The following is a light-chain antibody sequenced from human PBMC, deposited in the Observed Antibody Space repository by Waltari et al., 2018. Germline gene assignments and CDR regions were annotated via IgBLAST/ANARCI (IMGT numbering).Light chain of an antibody. CDR2: KAS. CDR3: LQYNGAPRT. J-gene: IGKJ1*01. V-gene: IGKV1-5*03. Sequence: DIQMTQSPSTLSASVGDRVTITCRASQNINTCLAWHQQKPGKAPKLLIYKASSLESGVPSRFSGSGSGTEFTLTISSLQPDDFATYYCLQYNGAPRTFGQGTKVEVK. CDR1: QNINTC.